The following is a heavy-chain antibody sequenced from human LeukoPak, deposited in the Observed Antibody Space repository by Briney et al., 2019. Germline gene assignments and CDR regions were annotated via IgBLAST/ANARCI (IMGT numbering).Heavy chain of an antibody. CDR2: INYSGTT. V-gene: IGHV4-39*01. CDR3: ARLRDGRWLLEY. CDR1: GGSISSSGYY. Sequence: SETLSLTCTASGGSISSSGYYWGWIRQPPGKGLEWIASINYSGTTYYDPSLKSRVTISEDRSKNQFSLKLSSVTAADTAVYYCARLRDGRWLLEYWGQGTLVTVSS. J-gene: IGHJ4*02. D-gene: IGHD5-24*01.